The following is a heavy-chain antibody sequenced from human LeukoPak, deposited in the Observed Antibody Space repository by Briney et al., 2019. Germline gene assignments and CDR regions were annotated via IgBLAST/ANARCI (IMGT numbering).Heavy chain of an antibody. CDR1: GFTFSSYA. D-gene: IGHD2-8*01. Sequence: PGGSLRLSCAASGFTFSSYAMNWVRQAPGRGLEWVSGFSGSGGTTYYADSVKGRFTISRDNPKNTPYLQMNSLRAEDTAVYYCANGNRCTSPNCLGYYYFYMDVWGKGTTVTVSS. CDR3: ANGNRCTSPNCLGYYYFYMDV. J-gene: IGHJ6*03. V-gene: IGHV3-23*01. CDR2: FSGSGGTT.